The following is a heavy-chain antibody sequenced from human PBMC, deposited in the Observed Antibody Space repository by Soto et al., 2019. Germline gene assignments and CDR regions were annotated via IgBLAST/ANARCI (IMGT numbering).Heavy chain of an antibody. V-gene: IGHV4-31*03. CDR2: IYYSGST. CDR1: GGSISSGGYY. CDR3: ARDRGGLGDAFDI. J-gene: IGHJ3*02. Sequence: SETLSLTCTVSGGSISSGGYYWSWIRQHPGKGLEWIGYIYYSGSTYYNPSLKSRVTISVDTSKNQFSLKLSSVTAADTAVYYCARDRGGLGDAFDIWGQGTMVTVSS. D-gene: IGHD3-16*01.